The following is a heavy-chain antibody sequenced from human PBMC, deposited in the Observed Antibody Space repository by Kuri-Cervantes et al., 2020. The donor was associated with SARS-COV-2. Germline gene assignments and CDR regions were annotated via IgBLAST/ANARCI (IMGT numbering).Heavy chain of an antibody. CDR3: ATAEDTARPWYFDL. CDR1: GFTFSSYS. Sequence: GESLKISCAASGFTFSSYSMNWVRQAPGKGLEWVSYISSSSSTIYYADSVKGRFTISRDNAKNSLYVQMNSLRAEDTAVNYCATAEDTARPWYFDLWGRGTLVTVSS. V-gene: IGHV3-48*01. CDR2: ISSSSSTI. J-gene: IGHJ2*01. D-gene: IGHD5-18*01.